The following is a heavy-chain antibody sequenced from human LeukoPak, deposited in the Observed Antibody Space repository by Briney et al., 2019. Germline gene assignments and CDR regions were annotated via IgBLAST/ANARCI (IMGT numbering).Heavy chain of an antibody. CDR3: ARVPRDIVVVPAAINWFDP. Sequence: ASVKVSCKASGYTFTIYGISWVRQAPGQGLEWMGWISAYNGNTNYAQKLQGRVTMTTDTSTSTAYMELRSLRSDDTAVYYCARVPRDIVVVPAAINWFDPWGQGTLVTVSS. CDR2: ISAYNGNT. V-gene: IGHV1-18*01. CDR1: GYTFTIYG. J-gene: IGHJ5*02. D-gene: IGHD2-2*01.